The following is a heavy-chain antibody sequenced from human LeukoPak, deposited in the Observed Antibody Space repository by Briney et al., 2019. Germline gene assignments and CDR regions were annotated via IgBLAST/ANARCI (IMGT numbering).Heavy chain of an antibody. CDR1: GGSINTYY. V-gene: IGHV4-4*07. J-gene: IGHJ4*02. CDR3: ARAHAVPVTTFDY. Sequence: SETLSLTCNVSGGSINTYYWSWIRQPAGKGLEWIGRIYSSGSTDYNPSLKSRVTMSVDTSKNQFSLKLSSVTAADTAVYYCARAHAVPVTTFDYWGQGTLVTVSS. CDR2: IYSSGST. D-gene: IGHD4-17*01.